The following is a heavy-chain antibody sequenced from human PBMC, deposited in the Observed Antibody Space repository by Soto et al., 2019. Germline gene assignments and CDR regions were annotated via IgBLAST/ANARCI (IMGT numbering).Heavy chain of an antibody. CDR3: ARDFIVGAPDYFDY. Sequence: QVQLVESGGGVVQPGRSLSLSCAASGFTFSDYPMHWVRQAPGKGLEWVAVISYDGRVKYYVDSVKGRFTISRDDSTTTLYLQMNSLRVDDTAVYYCARDFIVGAPDYFDYWGQGTLVTVSS. D-gene: IGHD1-26*01. CDR1: GFTFSDYP. J-gene: IGHJ4*02. V-gene: IGHV3-30*04. CDR2: ISYDGRVK.